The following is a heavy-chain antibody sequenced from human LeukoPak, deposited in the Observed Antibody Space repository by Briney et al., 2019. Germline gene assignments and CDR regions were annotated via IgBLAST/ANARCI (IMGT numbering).Heavy chain of an antibody. J-gene: IGHJ4*02. Sequence: PSETLSLTCTVSGGSITSYHYSWIRQPPGKGLEWIGYIYYSGSTNYNPSLKSRVTISVDTSKNQFSLRLSSVTAADTAVYYCARGGSGTYYHYWGQGTLVTVSS. CDR3: ARGGSGTYYHY. CDR1: GGSITSYH. D-gene: IGHD1-26*01. CDR2: IYYSGST. V-gene: IGHV4-59*01.